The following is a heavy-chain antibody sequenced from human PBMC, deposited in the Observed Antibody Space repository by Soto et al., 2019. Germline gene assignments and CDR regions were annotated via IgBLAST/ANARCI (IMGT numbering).Heavy chain of an antibody. CDR2: TYYRSKWYN. Sequence: QVQLQQSGPGLVKPSQTISLTCAISGDSVSSNSAAWTWIRQSPSRGIEWLGRTYYRSKWYNDYAVSVKSRITINPDTSQNQFSLQLNSVTPEYTAVYYFAREEGATSDYGGYWGQGTLVTVSS. D-gene: IGHD4-17*01. CDR3: AREEGATSDYGGY. CDR1: GDSVSSNSAA. J-gene: IGHJ4*02. V-gene: IGHV6-1*01.